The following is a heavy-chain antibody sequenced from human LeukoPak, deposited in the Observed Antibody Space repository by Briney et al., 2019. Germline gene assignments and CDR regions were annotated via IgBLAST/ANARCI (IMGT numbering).Heavy chain of an antibody. Sequence: GGSLRLSCAASGFTFSSYEMNWVRQAPGKGLEWISYISGSGTTIYYADSVKGRFTISRDNAKNSLYLQMNSLRAEDTAVYYCARRGYNYGYGDYWGQGTLATVSS. J-gene: IGHJ4*02. CDR3: ARRGYNYGYGDY. D-gene: IGHD5-18*01. CDR2: ISGSGTTI. V-gene: IGHV3-48*03. CDR1: GFTFSSYE.